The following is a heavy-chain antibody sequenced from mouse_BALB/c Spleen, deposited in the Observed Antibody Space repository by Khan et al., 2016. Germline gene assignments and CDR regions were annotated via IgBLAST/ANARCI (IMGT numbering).Heavy chain of an antibody. CDR2: IRTKSNKYAT. V-gene: IGHV10S3*01. J-gene: IGHJ2*01. Sequence: EVQLVETGGGLVQPKGSLKLSCAASGFTFNTNAMNWVRQAPGKGLEWVARIRTKSNKYATYYADSVKDRITISRDESQSMLYLQMNKLKTEDTAMYYCGSWDYWGQGTTLTVSS. CDR3: GSWDY. CDR1: GFTFNTNA.